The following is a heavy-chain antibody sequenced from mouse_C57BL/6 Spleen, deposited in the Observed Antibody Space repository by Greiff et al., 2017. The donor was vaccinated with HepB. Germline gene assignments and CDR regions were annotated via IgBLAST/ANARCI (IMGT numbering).Heavy chain of an antibody. CDR2: IDPENGDT. Sequence: DVQLQQSGAELVRPGASVKLSCTASGFNIKDDYMHWVKQRPEQGLEWIGWIDPENGDTEYASKFQGKATITADTSSNTAYLQLSSLTSEDTAVYYCIYYGSSSWFAYWGQGTLVTVSA. V-gene: IGHV14-4*01. CDR3: IYYGSSSWFAY. D-gene: IGHD1-1*01. J-gene: IGHJ3*01. CDR1: GFNIKDDY.